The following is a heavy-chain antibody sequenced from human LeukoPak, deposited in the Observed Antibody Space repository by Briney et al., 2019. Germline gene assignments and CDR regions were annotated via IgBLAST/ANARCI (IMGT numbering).Heavy chain of an antibody. V-gene: IGHV4-39*01. Sequence: SSETLSLTCTVSGGSISSGSYYWGWIRQPPGKGLEWIGSIYYSGSTYYNPSLKSRVTISVDTSKNQFSLKLSSVTAADTAVYYCARQGQQLRPFDYWGQGTLVTVSS. CDR3: ARQGQQLRPFDY. CDR1: GGSISSGSYY. CDR2: IYYSGST. D-gene: IGHD6-13*01. J-gene: IGHJ4*02.